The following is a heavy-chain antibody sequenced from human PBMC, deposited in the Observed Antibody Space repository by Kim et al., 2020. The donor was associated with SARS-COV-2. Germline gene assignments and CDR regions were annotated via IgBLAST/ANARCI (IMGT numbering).Heavy chain of an antibody. CDR2: IYSGGTT. Sequence: GGSLRLSCAASGFTVSSHYMSWVRQAPGKGLECVSIIYSGGTTDYADSVKGRFTISRGNSKNTIYLQMNSLRAEETAVYYCARDPGGDYDYWGQGTLVTVSS. CDR3: ARDPGGDYDY. V-gene: IGHV3-53*01. CDR1: GFTVSSHY. J-gene: IGHJ4*02. D-gene: IGHD4-17*01.